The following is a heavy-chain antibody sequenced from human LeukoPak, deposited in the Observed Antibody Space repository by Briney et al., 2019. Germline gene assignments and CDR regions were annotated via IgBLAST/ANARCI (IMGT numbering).Heavy chain of an antibody. CDR1: GFTFSNYG. J-gene: IGHJ6*03. Sequence: GGSLRLSCAASGFTFSNYGMHWVRQAPGKGLGWVAFIRDDGSNKYYADSVKGRFTISRDNSKNKLYLQMNSLRAEDTAVYYCAKGGSYYGDYSAYYYMDVWGKGTTVTVSS. CDR3: AKGGSYYGDYSAYYYMDV. CDR2: IRDDGSNK. D-gene: IGHD4-17*01. V-gene: IGHV3-30*02.